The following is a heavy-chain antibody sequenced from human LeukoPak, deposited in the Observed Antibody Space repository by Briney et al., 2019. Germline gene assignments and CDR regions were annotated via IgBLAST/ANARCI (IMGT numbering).Heavy chain of an antibody. CDR3: ARQSGTYWGLDY. V-gene: IGHV1-2*02. CDR2: ISPNSGGA. Sequence: ASVKVSCKASGYTFTDYYMHWVRQAPGQGLEWMGWISPNSGGANYAQKFQGRVTMTRDTSIGTASMEFSSLTSDDTAVYYCARQSGTYWGLDYWGQGTLVTVSS. CDR1: GYTFTDYY. D-gene: IGHD1-26*01. J-gene: IGHJ4*02.